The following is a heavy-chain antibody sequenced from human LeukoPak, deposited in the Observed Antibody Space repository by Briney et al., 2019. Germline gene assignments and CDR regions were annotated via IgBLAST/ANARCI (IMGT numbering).Heavy chain of an antibody. D-gene: IGHD2-15*01. CDR2: VSEDGTTK. V-gene: IGHV3-30*04. J-gene: IGHJ3*01. CDR3: AKKGYFGGGSDTLDL. CDR1: GGTFSNYV. Sequence: GMSLRLSCAVSGGTFSNYVMHWVRQAPGKGLEWVAVVSEDGTTKYYADSVKGRFTISRDNSKSSVYLAMDSLRAEDTALYFCAKKGYFGGGSDTLDLWGLGTMVTVSS.